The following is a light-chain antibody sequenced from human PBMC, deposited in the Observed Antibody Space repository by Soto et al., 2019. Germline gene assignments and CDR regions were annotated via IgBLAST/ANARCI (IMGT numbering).Light chain of an antibody. J-gene: IGKJ1*01. Sequence: EIVITQPPATLSLSQGERATLSCRASQSISSNLAWYQQKPGQAPRLLIYGASTRATGIPARFSGSGSGTEFTLTISSLQSEDFAVYYCQQYNNWPPWTFGQGTKVDIK. V-gene: IGKV3-15*01. CDR3: QQYNNWPPWT. CDR1: QSISSN. CDR2: GAS.